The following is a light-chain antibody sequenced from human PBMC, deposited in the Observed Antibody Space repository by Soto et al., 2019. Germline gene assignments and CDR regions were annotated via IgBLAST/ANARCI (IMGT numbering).Light chain of an antibody. CDR2: TAS. CDR3: QLYGSSPPYI. J-gene: IGKJ2*01. Sequence: EIVLTQSPCTVSLSAGARATLSWGASQSVSSSSLAWYQQRPGQAPRLLIFTASSRATGTPDRFSGSGSGTDFTLTISRLEPQDFAVYYCQLYGSSPPYIFGPGTKVDIK. V-gene: IGKV3-20*01. CDR1: QSVSSSS.